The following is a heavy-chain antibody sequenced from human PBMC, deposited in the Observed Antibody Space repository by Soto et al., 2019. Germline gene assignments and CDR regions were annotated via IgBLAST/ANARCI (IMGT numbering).Heavy chain of an antibody. V-gene: IGHV4-34*01. D-gene: IGHD6-19*01. CDR1: GGSFSGYY. J-gene: IGHJ5*02. Sequence: LSLTCAVYGGSFSGYYWSWIRQPPGKGLEWIGEINHSGSTNYNPSLKSRVTISVDTSKNQFSLKLSSVTAADTAVYYCARELPRIAVAGTVDPWGQGTLVTVS. CDR2: INHSGST. CDR3: ARELPRIAVAGTVDP.